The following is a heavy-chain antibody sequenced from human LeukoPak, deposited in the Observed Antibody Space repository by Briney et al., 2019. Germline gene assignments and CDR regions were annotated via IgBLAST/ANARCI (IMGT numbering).Heavy chain of an antibody. Sequence: SETLSLTCTVSGGSINSYYWSWIRQPPGKGLEWIGYVYYNGNINYNPSFKRRVTISVDTSNNQFSLKLSSVTAADTAVYYCARDGGSSWSHQYGLDVWGQGTTVTVS. CDR1: GGSINSYY. J-gene: IGHJ6*02. V-gene: IGHV4-59*01. CDR3: ARDGGSSWSHQYGLDV. CDR2: VYYNGNI. D-gene: IGHD6-13*01.